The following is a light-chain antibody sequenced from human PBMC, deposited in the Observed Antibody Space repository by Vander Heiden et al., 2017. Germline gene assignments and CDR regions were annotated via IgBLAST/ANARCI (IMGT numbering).Light chain of an antibody. J-gene: IGLJ3*02. CDR1: NIGSKS. CDR3: QVWESSRDHSWV. V-gene: IGLV3-21*02. Sequence: SYVLTQPRSVSVAPGQPARITFGGNNIGSKSVHGYQQKPGQAPVLVVYDDSDRHSGIPERFSGSNSGNTATLTISRVEAGEEADYYCQVWESSRDHSWVFGGGTKLTVL. CDR2: DDS.